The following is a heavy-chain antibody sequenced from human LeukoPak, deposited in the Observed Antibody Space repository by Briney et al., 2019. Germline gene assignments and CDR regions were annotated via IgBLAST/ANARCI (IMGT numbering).Heavy chain of an antibody. CDR2: IYSGGST. CDR3: ARVSSDYYYYGMDV. CDR1: GFTVSSNY. J-gene: IGHJ6*02. Sequence: PGGSLRLSCAASGFTVSSNYMSWVRQAPGKGLEWVSVIYSGGSTYYADSVKGRFTISRDNSKNTLYLQMSSLRAEDTAVYYCARVSSDYYYYGMDVWGQGTTVTVSS. V-gene: IGHV3-53*01.